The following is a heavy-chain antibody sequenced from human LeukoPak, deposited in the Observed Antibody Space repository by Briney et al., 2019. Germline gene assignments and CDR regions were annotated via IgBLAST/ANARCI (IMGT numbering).Heavy chain of an antibody. CDR1: GYTFTNYY. Sequence: SVKVSCKASGYTFTNYYMHWVRQAPGQGLEWMGRIIPILSQSNYAQKFQGTVSITADEFTDTVNMELSSLRSEDTAVYYCATGTSYRDSFDVWGQGTKVTVSS. D-gene: IGHD3/OR15-3a*01. J-gene: IGHJ3*01. CDR3: ATGTSYRDSFDV. CDR2: IIPILSQS. V-gene: IGHV1-69*11.